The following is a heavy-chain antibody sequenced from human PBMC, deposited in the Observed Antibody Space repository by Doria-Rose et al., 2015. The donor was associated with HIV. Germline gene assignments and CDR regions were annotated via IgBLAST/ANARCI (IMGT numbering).Heavy chain of an antibody. CDR1: GVSLSSPGMG. V-gene: IGHV2-26*01. J-gene: IGHJ4*02. CDR3: ARIKSSRWYHKYYFDF. CDR2: IISDDER. D-gene: IGHD6-13*01. Sequence: ESGPVLVKPTETLTLTCTVSGVSLSSPGMGVSWIRQPPGKALEWLANIISDDERSYKTSLKSRLTISRGTSNSQVVLTMTDMDPVDTATYYCARIKSSRWYHKYYFDFWGQGTLVIASA.